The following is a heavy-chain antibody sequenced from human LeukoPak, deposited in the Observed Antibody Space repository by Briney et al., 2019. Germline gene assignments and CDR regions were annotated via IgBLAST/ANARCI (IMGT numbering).Heavy chain of an antibody. J-gene: IGHJ4*02. CDR3: ARGALYYYDY. D-gene: IGHD2-15*01. CDR2: LNAGNGNT. CDR1: GYTFTTYT. Sequence: GASVKASCKASGYTFTTYTIHWVRQAPGQRLEWMGWLNAGNGNTKYSQEFQDRVTISGDTSASTAYMELSSLRSEDMAIYYCARGALYYYDYWGQGTLVTVSS. V-gene: IGHV1-3*03.